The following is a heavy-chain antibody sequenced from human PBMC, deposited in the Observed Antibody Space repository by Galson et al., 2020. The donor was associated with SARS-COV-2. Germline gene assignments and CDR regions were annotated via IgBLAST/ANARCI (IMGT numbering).Heavy chain of an antibody. J-gene: IGHJ5*02. Sequence: GSLRLSCAASGFTFSNYAMHWVRQAPGKGLEWVAVISYDGSNKYYADSVKGRFTISRDNSKNTLYLQMNTLRAEDTAVYYCARGGLGNWFDPWGQGTLVTVSS. CDR2: ISYDGSNK. D-gene: IGHD3-3*01. CDR1: GFTFSNYA. CDR3: ARGGLGNWFDP. V-gene: IGHV3-30-3*01.